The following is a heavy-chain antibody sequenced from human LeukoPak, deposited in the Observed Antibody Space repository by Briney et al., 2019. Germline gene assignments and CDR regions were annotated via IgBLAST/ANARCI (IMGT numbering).Heavy chain of an antibody. J-gene: IGHJ4*02. Sequence: SETLSLTCAVSGGSISSGGYSWSWIRQPPGKGLEWIGYIYYSGSTNYNPSLKSRVTISVDTSKNQFSLKLSSVTAADTAVYYCARGPRYGGYVDYWGQGTLVTVSS. CDR2: IYYSGST. V-gene: IGHV4-61*08. CDR3: ARGPRYGGYVDY. D-gene: IGHD5-12*01. CDR1: GGSISSGGYS.